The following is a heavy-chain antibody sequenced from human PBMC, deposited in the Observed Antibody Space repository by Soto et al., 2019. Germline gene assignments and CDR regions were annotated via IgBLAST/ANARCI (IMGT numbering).Heavy chain of an antibody. V-gene: IGHV1-69*12. CDR1: GGTFSSYA. CDR3: AMNDSSGYYQSYVAFDI. CDR2: IIPIFGTA. Sequence: QVQLVQSGAAVKKPGSSVKVSCKASGGTFSSYAISWVRQAPGQGLEWMGGIIPIFGTANYAQKFQGRVTITADESTSTAYMELSSLRSEDTAVYYCAMNDSSGYYQSYVAFDIWGQGTMVTVSS. J-gene: IGHJ3*02. D-gene: IGHD3-22*01.